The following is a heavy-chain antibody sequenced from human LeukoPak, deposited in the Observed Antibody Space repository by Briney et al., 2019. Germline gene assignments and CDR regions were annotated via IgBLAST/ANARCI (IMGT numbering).Heavy chain of an antibody. CDR1: GFTFSSYA. CDR3: AVEYY. J-gene: IGHJ4*02. V-gene: IGHV3-30-3*01. CDR2: ISYDGSNK. Sequence: GGSLSLSCAASGFTFSSYAMHWVRQAPGKGLEWVAVISYDGSNKYYADSVKGRFTISRDNSKNTLYLQMNSLRAEDTAVYYCAVEYYWGQGTLVTVSS.